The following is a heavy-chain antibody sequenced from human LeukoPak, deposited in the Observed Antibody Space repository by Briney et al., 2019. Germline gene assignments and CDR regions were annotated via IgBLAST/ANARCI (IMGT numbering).Heavy chain of an antibody. CDR1: GFTFSSYA. Sequence: GGSLRLSCAASGFTFSSYAMSWVRPAPGKGLEWVSAISGSGGSTYYADSVKGRFTISRDNSKNTLYLQMDSLRAEDTAVYYCAKDLFRVVVPAAMPFYGMDVWGQGTTVTVSS. V-gene: IGHV3-23*01. D-gene: IGHD2-2*01. CDR3: AKDLFRVVVPAAMPFYGMDV. J-gene: IGHJ6*02. CDR2: ISGSGGST.